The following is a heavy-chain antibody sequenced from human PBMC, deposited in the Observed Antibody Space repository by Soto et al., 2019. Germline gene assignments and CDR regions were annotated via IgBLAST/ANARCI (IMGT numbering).Heavy chain of an antibody. CDR1: AFSLSNGGVG. Sequence: SGPTLVNPTQTLTLTCTFSAFSLSNGGVGVGWIRQPPGKALEWLALIYWDDDKRYSPSLRSRLTITKDTSKNQVVLTMTNMDPVDTATYYCIQSRCGGDCLQSYASYYYYGMDVWGQGTTVTVSS. CDR3: IQSRCGGDCLQSYASYYYYGMDV. J-gene: IGHJ6*02. V-gene: IGHV2-5*02. D-gene: IGHD2-21*02. CDR2: IYWDDDK.